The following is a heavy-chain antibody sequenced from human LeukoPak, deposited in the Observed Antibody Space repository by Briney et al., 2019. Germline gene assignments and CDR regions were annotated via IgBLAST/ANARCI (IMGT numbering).Heavy chain of an antibody. J-gene: IGHJ6*02. CDR2: IYYSGST. CDR3: ATTVTTGYYYGMDA. Sequence: PSETLSLTCTVSGGSISSYYWSWIRQPPGKGLEWIGYIYYSGSTNYNPSLKSRVTISVDTSKNQFSLKLSSVTAADTAVYYCATTVTTGYYYGMDAWGQGTTVTVSS. V-gene: IGHV4-59*01. CDR1: GGSISSYY. D-gene: IGHD4-17*01.